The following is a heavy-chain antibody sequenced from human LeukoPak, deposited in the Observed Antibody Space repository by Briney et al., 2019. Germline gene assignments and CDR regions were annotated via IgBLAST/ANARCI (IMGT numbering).Heavy chain of an antibody. V-gene: IGHV4-59*08. Sequence: SETLSLTCTVSGGSISSYYWSWIRQPPGKGLERIGYIYYSGTTNYNPSLKSRVTISADTSKNLFSLKLTSVTAADTAVYYCARSSVSGTYSGGYWGQGTLVTVSS. CDR1: GGSISSYY. CDR3: ARSSVSGTYSGGY. J-gene: IGHJ4*02. D-gene: IGHD3-10*01. CDR2: IYYSGTT.